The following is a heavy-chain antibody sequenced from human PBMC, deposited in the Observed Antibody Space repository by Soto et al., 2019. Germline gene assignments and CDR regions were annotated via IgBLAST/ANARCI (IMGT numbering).Heavy chain of an antibody. V-gene: IGHV3-15*01. Sequence: EVQLVESGGGLVKPGSSLRLSCVASGFTFKNAWMNWVRQSPGKGLELVGRIKKITEGGTTNYTTPVKGRFTISRDDSSSTVYLQMNRPKVENTAVYYCATEYIGVVTTVTSDTYWGQGTLVTVSS. D-gene: IGHD2-21*02. CDR2: IKKITEGGTT. CDR1: GFTFKNAW. CDR3: ATEYIGVVTTVTSDTY. J-gene: IGHJ1*01.